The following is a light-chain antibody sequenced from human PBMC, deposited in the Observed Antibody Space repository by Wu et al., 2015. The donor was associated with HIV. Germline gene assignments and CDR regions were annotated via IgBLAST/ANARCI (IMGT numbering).Light chain of an antibody. J-gene: IGKJ1*01. CDR1: QSISNSY. Sequence: DIVLTQSPGTLSLSPGERAILSCRASQSISNSYLAWYQQEPGRPPRLLIYGASSRATAIPDRFSGSGSGTDFTLTISRLEPEDFAVYYCQYYGRSPPGTFGQGTKVDIK. CDR2: GAS. CDR3: QYYGRSPPGT. V-gene: IGKV3-20*01.